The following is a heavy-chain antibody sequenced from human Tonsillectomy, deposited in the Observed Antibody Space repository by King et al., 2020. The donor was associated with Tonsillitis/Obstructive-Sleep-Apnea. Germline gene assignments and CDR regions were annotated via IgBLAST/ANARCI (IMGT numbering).Heavy chain of an antibody. J-gene: IGHJ4*02. CDR1: GFTFSSYA. V-gene: IGHV3-30*04. CDR2: ISYDGSNK. Sequence: VQLVESGGGVVQPGRSLRLSCAASGFTFSSYAMHWVRQAPGKGLEWVAVISYDGSNKYYADSVKGRFTISRDNSKNTLYLQMNSLRAEDTAVYYCARTLAPPSLYYYDSSGYKVWGQGTLVTVSS. CDR3: ARTLAPPSLYYYDSSGYKV. D-gene: IGHD3-22*01.